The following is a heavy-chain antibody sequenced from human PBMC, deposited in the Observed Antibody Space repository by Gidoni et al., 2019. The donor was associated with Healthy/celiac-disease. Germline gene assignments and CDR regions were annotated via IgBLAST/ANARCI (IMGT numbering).Heavy chain of an antibody. CDR2: INPSGGST. J-gene: IGHJ4*02. D-gene: IGHD5-18*01. Sequence: QVQLVQSGAEVKKPGASVKVSCKASGSTFTSYYMHWVRQAPGQGLEWMGIINPSGGSTSYAQKFQGRVTMTRDTSTSTVYMELSSLRSEDTAVYYCARWIQLMYYFDYWGQGTLVTVSS. CDR1: GSTFTSYY. CDR3: ARWIQLMYYFDY. V-gene: IGHV1-46*01.